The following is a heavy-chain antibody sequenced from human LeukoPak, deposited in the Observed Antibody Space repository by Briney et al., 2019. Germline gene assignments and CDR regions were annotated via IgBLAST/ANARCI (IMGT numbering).Heavy chain of an antibody. CDR3: ARVPDAMYYYYMDV. J-gene: IGHJ6*03. V-gene: IGHV3-64*01. CDR1: GFTFSSYA. Sequence: GGSLRLSCAASGFTFSSYALHWVRQAPGKGLEYVSAISSNGGSTFYANSVKGRFTISRDNSKNTLYLQMGSLRTEDMAVYYCARVPDAMYYYYMDVWGKGTTVTVSS. D-gene: IGHD2-2*01. CDR2: ISSNGGST.